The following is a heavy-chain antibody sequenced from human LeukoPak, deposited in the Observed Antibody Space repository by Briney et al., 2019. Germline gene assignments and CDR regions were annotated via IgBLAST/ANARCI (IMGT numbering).Heavy chain of an antibody. J-gene: IGHJ5*02. V-gene: IGHV3-30*02. Sequence: GGSLRLSWAASGCTFSSYGRHWVRQAPGKGLEWVAFIRYDGSNKYYADSVKGRFTISRDNSKNTPYPQINSLRAEDTAVYHCAKAKLLCFGELTFDPSGXGTLVTVSS. CDR1: GCTFSSYG. CDR3: AKAKLLCFGELTFDP. CDR2: IRYDGSNK. D-gene: IGHD3-10*01.